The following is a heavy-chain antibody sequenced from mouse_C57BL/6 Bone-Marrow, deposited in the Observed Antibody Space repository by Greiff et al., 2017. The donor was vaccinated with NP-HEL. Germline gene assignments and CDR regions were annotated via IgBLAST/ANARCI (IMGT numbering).Heavy chain of an antibody. Sequence: VKLMESGAELVRPGASVTLSCKASGYTFTDYEMHWVKQTPVHGLEWIGAIYPETGGTAYNQKFKGKAILTADKSSSTAYMELRSLTSEDSAVYYCTRVWVTAGAMDYWGQGTSVTVSS. D-gene: IGHD2-2*01. CDR2: IYPETGGT. V-gene: IGHV1-15*01. CDR1: GYTFTDYE. J-gene: IGHJ4*01. CDR3: TRVWVTAGAMDY.